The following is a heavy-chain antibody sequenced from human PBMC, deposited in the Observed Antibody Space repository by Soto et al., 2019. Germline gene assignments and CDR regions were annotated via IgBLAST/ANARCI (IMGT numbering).Heavy chain of an antibody. D-gene: IGHD1-26*01. J-gene: IGHJ6*02. CDR2: IIPIFGTA. CDR3: ARDLGGATYYYSYGMDV. CDR1: GGTFSSYA. Sequence: QVQLVQSGAEVKKPGSSVKVSCKASGGTFSSYAISWVRQAPGQGLEWMGGIIPIFGTANYAQKFQGRVTITADKSTSTAYMELSSLRSEDTAVYYCARDLGGATYYYSYGMDVWVQGTTVTVSS. V-gene: IGHV1-69*06.